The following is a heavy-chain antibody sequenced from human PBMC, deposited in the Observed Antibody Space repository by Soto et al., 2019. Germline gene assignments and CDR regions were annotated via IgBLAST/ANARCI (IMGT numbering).Heavy chain of an antibody. D-gene: IGHD2-2*01. CDR2: IDNNGGI. CDR3: ERLAGYCSTNGCHGDYAMDV. CDR1: SDSSSSYK. Sequence: SETLSLTCTVSSDSSSSYKWSWIRQTPGKGLEWIGYIDNNGGISYNPSLRSRITITISIDTSTKQVSLRLTSVTAADTAVYYCERLAGYCSTNGCHGDYAMDVWGQGTTVTVSS. J-gene: IGHJ6*02. V-gene: IGHV4-59*08.